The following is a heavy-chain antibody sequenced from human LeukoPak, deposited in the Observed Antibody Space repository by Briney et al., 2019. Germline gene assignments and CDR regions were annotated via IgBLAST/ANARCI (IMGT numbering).Heavy chain of an antibody. CDR1: GFTFSSYG. D-gene: IGHD3-22*01. CDR3: ARDAPPYYDSSGYYYVHKGVVDY. CDR2: ISYDGNNK. J-gene: IGHJ4*02. Sequence: GRSLRLSCAASGFTFSSYGMHWVRQAPGKGLEWVAVISYDGNNKYHADSVRGRFTISRDNSKNTLYLQMNSLRAEDTAVYYCARDAPPYYDSSGYYYVHKGVVDYWGQGTLVTVSS. V-gene: IGHV3-30*03.